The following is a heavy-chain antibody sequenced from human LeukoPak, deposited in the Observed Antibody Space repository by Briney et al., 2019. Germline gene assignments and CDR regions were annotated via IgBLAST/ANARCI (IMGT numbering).Heavy chain of an antibody. CDR1: GFTFSSYA. J-gene: IGHJ4*02. V-gene: IGHV3-23*01. CDR3: AKGFNSGSYYYFDY. D-gene: IGHD1-26*01. Sequence: GGPLRLSCAASGFTFSSYAMSWVRQAPGKGLEWVSAISGSGGSTYYADSVKGRFTISRDNSKNTLYLQMNSLRAEDTAVYYCAKGFNSGSYYYFDYWGQGTLVTVSS. CDR2: ISGSGGST.